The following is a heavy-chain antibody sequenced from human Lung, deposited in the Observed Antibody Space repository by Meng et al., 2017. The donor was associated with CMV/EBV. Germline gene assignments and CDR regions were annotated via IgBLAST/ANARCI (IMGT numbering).Heavy chain of an antibody. CDR1: GDSISSSNYY. CDR2: MHHSGTT. V-gene: IGHV4-39*07. CDR3: TRDPHCSSASCLKLDP. Sequence: SETLSLTCTVSGDSISSSNYYWAWIRQPPGKGLEWIVSMHHSGTTYYNSSLKSRVIMSLDTSKNQFSLELNSVTAADTAVYYCTRDPHCSSASCLKLDPXGQGXLVTVSS. J-gene: IGHJ5*02. D-gene: IGHD2-2*01.